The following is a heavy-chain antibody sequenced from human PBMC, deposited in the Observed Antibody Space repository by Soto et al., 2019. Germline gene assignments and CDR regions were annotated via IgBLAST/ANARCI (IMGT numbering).Heavy chain of an antibody. J-gene: IGHJ4*02. Sequence: QVQLQQWGAGLLKPSETLSLTCAVYGGSFSGYYWSWIRQPPGKGLEWIGEINHSGSTNYNPSLKSRVTISVDTSKNQFSLILSSVTAADTAVFYCARGPLSMVRGVITLNCYFDYWGQGTLVTVSS. CDR1: GGSFSGYY. CDR2: INHSGST. D-gene: IGHD3-10*01. CDR3: ARGPLSMVRGVITLNCYFDY. V-gene: IGHV4-34*01.